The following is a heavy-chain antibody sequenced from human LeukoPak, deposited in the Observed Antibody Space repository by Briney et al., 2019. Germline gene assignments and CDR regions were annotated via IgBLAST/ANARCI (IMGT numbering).Heavy chain of an antibody. CDR2: IYHSGST. V-gene: IGHV4-38-2*02. J-gene: IGHJ4*02. D-gene: IGHD3-10*01. CDR1: GYSIGSGYY. Sequence: SETLSLTCTVSGYSIGSGYYWGWIRQPPGKGLEWIGHIYHSGSTYYNPSLKSRVTISVDTSKNQFSLRLSSVIAADTAVYYCASLYDSGFNFDYWGQGTLVTVSS. CDR3: ASLYDSGFNFDY.